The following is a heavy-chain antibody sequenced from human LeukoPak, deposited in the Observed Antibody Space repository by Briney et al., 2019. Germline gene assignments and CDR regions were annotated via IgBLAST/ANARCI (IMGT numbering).Heavy chain of an antibody. CDR2: IKQDGSEK. V-gene: IGHV3-7*01. Sequence: GGSLRLSCAASGFTFSSYWMSWVRQAPGKGLEWVANIKQDGSEKYYVDSVKGRFTISRDNAKNSLYLQMNSLRAEDTAVYYCARDSRVVVINVWFDPWGQGTLVTVSS. J-gene: IGHJ5*02. CDR3: ARDSRVVVINVWFDP. CDR1: GFTFSSYW. D-gene: IGHD3-22*01.